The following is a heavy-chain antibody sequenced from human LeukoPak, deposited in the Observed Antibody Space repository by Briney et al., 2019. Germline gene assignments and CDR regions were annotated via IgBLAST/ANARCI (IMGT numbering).Heavy chain of an antibody. Sequence: SETLSLTCAVSGGSIRGYSWRCIREPPGKGLQWIGYIYYRRRTNYNPSLQGRVTISVYTSKYQFSLKLSSVTVADPDVYYCARVYGDYWGQGTLVSVSS. CDR2: IYYRRRT. J-gene: IGHJ4*02. CDR1: GGSIRGYS. D-gene: IGHD2-8*01. V-gene: IGHV4-59*01. CDR3: ARVYGDY.